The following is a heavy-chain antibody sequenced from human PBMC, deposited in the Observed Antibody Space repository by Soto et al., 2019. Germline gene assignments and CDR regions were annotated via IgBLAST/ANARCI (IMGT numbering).Heavy chain of an antibody. Sequence: QVQLVESGGGVVQPGRSLRLSCAASGFTFSSYGMHWVRQAPGKGLEWVAVIWYDGSKKYYTDSVKGRFTISRDNSKNTLYLQMNSLRAEDTAVYYCARDYGVGTTPYFDYWGQGTPVTVSA. CDR1: GFTFSSYG. CDR3: ARDYGVGTTPYFDY. J-gene: IGHJ4*02. D-gene: IGHD1-1*01. V-gene: IGHV3-33*01. CDR2: IWYDGSKK.